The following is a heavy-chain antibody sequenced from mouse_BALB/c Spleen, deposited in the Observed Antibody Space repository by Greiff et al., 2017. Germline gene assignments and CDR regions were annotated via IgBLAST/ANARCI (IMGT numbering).Heavy chain of an antibody. J-gene: IGHJ2*01. Sequence: EVKLVESGGGLVKPGGSLKLSCAASGFTFSSYAMSWVRQTPEKRLEWVASISSGGSTYYPDSVKGRFTISRDNARNILYLQMSSLRSEDTAMYYCARGLRGYSSTVDYWGQGTTLTVSS. CDR3: ARGLRGYSSTVDY. CDR1: GFTFSSYA. D-gene: IGHD1-1*01. V-gene: IGHV5-6-5*01. CDR2: ISSGGST.